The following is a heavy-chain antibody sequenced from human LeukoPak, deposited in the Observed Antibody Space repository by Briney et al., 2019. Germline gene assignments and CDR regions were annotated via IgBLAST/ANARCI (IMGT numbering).Heavy chain of an antibody. CDR3: ARDLRFRPFDP. Sequence: SVKVSCKASEGTFSSYAISWVRQAPGQGLEWMGRIIPILGIANYAQKFQGRVTITADKSTSTAYMELSSLRSEDTAVYYCARDLRFRPFDPWGQGTLVTVSS. CDR1: EGTFSSYA. V-gene: IGHV1-69*04. CDR2: IIPILGIA. J-gene: IGHJ5*02. D-gene: IGHD4-17*01.